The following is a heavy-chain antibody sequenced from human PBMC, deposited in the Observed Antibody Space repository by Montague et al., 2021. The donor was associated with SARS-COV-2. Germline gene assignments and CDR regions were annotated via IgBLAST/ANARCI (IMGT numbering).Heavy chain of an antibody. D-gene: IGHD6-13*01. CDR3: ARDLRITTPGSY. CDR2: ISHSGST. CDR1: GYSITRSSYY. J-gene: IGHJ4*02. V-gene: IGHV4-39*02. Sequence: SETLSLTCTVSGYSITRSSYYWGWIRQPPGKGLDWIASISHSGSTFYXPSLKGRATISVDTTKNQFSLKLTSVTAADTAVYYCARDLRITTPGSYWGQGTLVTVSS.